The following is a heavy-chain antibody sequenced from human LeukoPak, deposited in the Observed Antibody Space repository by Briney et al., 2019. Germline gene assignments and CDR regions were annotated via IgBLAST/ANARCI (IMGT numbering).Heavy chain of an antibody. CDR2: INHNGGT. Sequence: PSETLSLTCAVYGGSFSGYFWSWIRQPPGKGLEWIGDINHNGGTNYNPSLESRVTISVDTSKNQFSLKLSSVTAADTAVYYCAREQDYDFWSGSLPSYYYYYMDVWGKGTTVTVSS. CDR1: GGSFSGYF. J-gene: IGHJ6*03. V-gene: IGHV4-34*01. D-gene: IGHD3-3*01. CDR3: AREQDYDFWSGSLPSYYYYYMDV.